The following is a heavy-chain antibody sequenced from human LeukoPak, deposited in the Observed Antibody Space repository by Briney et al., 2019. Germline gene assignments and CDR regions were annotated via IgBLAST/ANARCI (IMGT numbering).Heavy chain of an antibody. CDR3: ARSSLTLVRGVRTVDY. Sequence: SETLSLTCTVSGGSLSSSSYYWGWIRQPPGKGLEWIGSIYYSGSTYYNPSLKSRVTISVDTSKNQFSLKLSSVTAADTAVYYCARSSLTLVRGVRTVDYWGQGTPVTVSS. J-gene: IGHJ4*02. D-gene: IGHD3-10*01. CDR1: GGSLSSSSYY. CDR2: IYYSGST. V-gene: IGHV4-39*01.